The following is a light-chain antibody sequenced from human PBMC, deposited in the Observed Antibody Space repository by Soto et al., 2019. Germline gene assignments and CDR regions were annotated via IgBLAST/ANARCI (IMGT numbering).Light chain of an antibody. Sequence: QSVLTQPPSVSGAPGQRVTISCTGSSSNIGAGYDVHWYQQLPGTAPKLLFYGNSNRPSGVPDRFSGSNSGTSASRAITGLQAEDEAEYYCQSYDSSLSGSVVFGGGTKLTVL. J-gene: IGLJ2*01. V-gene: IGLV1-40*01. CDR3: QSYDSSLSGSVV. CDR2: GNS. CDR1: SSNIGAGYD.